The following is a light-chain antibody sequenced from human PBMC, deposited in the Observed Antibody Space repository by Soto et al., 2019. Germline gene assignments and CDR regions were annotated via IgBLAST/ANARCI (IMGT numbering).Light chain of an antibody. J-gene: IGKJ4*01. Sequence: ERVLTQCPVTLSLSPGERTTLACMASQSVSSYLAWYQQKPGQAPRLLIYDASNRATGIPARFSGSGSGTEFTLTISNLQSEDSAVYYCQQSNNWPLLSFGGGTKVDIK. CDR3: QQSNNWPLLS. CDR2: DAS. CDR1: QSVSSY. V-gene: IGKV3D-15*01.